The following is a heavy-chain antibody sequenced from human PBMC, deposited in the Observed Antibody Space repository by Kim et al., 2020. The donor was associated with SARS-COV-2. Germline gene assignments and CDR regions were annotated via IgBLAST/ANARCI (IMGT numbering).Heavy chain of an antibody. CDR3: AKDASYDSSGYYYLDY. D-gene: IGHD3-22*01. Sequence: GGSLRLSCAASGFTFSSYAMSWVRQAPGKGLEWVSAISGSGGSTYYADSVKGRFTISRDNSKNTLYLQMNSLRAEDTAVYYCAKDASYDSSGYYYLDYWGQVSLVTVSS. V-gene: IGHV3-23*01. CDR1: GFTFSSYA. CDR2: ISGSGGST. J-gene: IGHJ4*02.